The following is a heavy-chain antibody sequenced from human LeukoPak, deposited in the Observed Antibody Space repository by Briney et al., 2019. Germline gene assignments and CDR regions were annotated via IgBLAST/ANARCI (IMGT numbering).Heavy chain of an antibody. CDR2: ISSSGSTI. J-gene: IGHJ6*02. Sequence: GGSLRLSCAASGFTFSDYYMSWIRQAPGKGLEWVSYISSSGSTIYYADSVKGRFTISRDNAKNSLYLQMNSLRAEDTAVYYCARDVVGRQDIVVVVAATLVGFGMDVWGQGTTVTVSS. D-gene: IGHD2-15*01. CDR1: GFTFSDYY. CDR3: ARDVVGRQDIVVVVAATLVGFGMDV. V-gene: IGHV3-11*01.